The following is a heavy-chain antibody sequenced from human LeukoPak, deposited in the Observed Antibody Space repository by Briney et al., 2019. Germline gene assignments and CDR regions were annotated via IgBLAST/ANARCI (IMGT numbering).Heavy chain of an antibody. J-gene: IGHJ6*03. CDR3: ARHADYYYYYMDV. CDR2: IYTSGST. CDR1: GGSISSYY. Sequence: SETLSLTCTVSGGSISSYYWSWIRQPPGKGLEWIGYIYTSGSTNYNPSLKSRVTISVDTSKNQFSLKLSPVTAADTAVYYCARHADYYYYYMDVWGKGTTVTVSS. V-gene: IGHV4-4*09.